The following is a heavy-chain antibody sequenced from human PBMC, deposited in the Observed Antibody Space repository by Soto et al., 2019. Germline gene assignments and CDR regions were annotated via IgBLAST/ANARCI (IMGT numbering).Heavy chain of an antibody. J-gene: IGHJ4*02. V-gene: IGHV4-61*01. D-gene: IGHD5-18*01. Sequence: QVQLQESGPGLVKPSETLSLTCTVSGGSVSSGSYYWSWIRQPPGKGLEWIGYIYYSGSTNYNPSLKRRVTISVDTSKNQYSLKRSSVTAADTAVYYCARISGYSYGLPPYFDSWGQGTLVTVSS. CDR3: ARISGYSYGLPPYFDS. CDR2: IYYSGST. CDR1: GGSVSSGSYY.